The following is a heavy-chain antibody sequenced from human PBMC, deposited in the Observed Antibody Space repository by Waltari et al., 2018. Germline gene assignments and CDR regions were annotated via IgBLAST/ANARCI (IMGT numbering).Heavy chain of an antibody. CDR2: IYPGDSDT. CDR1: GYSFTSYW. J-gene: IGHJ4*02. V-gene: IGHV5-51*03. D-gene: IGHD6-19*01. Sequence: EVQLVQSGAEVKKPGESLKISCKGSGYSFTSYWIGWVRQMPGKGLEWMGIIYPGDSDTGNSPSFQGQVTISADKSISTAYLPWSSLKASDTAMYYCARLEIAVASSLGYWGQGTLVTVSS. CDR3: ARLEIAVASSLGY.